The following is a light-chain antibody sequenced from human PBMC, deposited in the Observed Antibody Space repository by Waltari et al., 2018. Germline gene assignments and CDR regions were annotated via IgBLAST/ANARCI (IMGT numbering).Light chain of an antibody. V-gene: IGKV4-1*01. CDR2: WAS. Sequence: DIVMTRSPDSLAVSLGERATIHCKSSQSVLYNSNNKNYLAWYQQKPGQPPKLLIYWASTRESGVPDRFSGSGSGTDFTLTISSLQAEDVAVYYCQQYYTTPLTFGGGTTVEIK. CDR3: QQYYTTPLT. CDR1: QSVLYNSNNKNY. J-gene: IGKJ4*01.